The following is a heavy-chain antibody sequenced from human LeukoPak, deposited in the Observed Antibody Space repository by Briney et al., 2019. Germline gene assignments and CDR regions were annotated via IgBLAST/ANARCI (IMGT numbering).Heavy chain of an antibody. V-gene: IGHV1-69*13. J-gene: IGHJ6*02. CDR1: GGTFSSYA. CDR3: ARSVVTAIPDYYYYGMDV. D-gene: IGHD2-21*02. CDR2: IIPIFGTA. Sequence: SVKVSCKASGGTFSSYAISWVRQAPGQGLEWMGGIIPIFGTANYAQKFQGRVTITADESTSAAYMELSSLRSEDTAVYYCARSVVTAIPDYYYYGMDVWGQGTTVTVSS.